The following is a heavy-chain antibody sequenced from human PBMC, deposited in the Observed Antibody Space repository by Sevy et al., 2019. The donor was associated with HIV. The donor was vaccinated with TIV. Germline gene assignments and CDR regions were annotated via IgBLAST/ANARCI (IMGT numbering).Heavy chain of an antibody. Sequence: GGSLRLSCVASGFDFSIYTMNWVRQAPGKGLEWISYSNSRSSNIDYAHSVKGRFTISRDNAKNSLYLQMNSLRDEDTGVYYCARALTDFDHWGQGTLVTVSS. CDR3: ARALTDFDH. J-gene: IGHJ4*02. CDR2: SNSRSSNI. V-gene: IGHV3-48*02. CDR1: GFDFSIYT. D-gene: IGHD3-9*01.